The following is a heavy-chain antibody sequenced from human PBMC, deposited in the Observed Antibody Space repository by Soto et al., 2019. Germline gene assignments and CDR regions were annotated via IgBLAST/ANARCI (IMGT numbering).Heavy chain of an antibody. J-gene: IGHJ5*02. Sequence: LSLTCTVSGGSISSGDYYWSWIRQPPGKGLEWIGYIYYSGSTYYNPSLKSRVTISVDTSKNQFSLKLSSVTAADTAVYYCARDSRPNYYDSSALVGFDPWGQGTLVTVSS. CDR2: IYYSGST. CDR3: ARDSRPNYYDSSALVGFDP. D-gene: IGHD3-22*01. CDR1: GGSISSGDYY. V-gene: IGHV4-30-4*01.